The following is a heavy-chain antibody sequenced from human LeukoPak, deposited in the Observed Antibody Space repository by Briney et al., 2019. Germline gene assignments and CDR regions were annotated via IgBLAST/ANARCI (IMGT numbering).Heavy chain of an antibody. CDR1: GYTFTGYY. CDR2: INPNSGGT. D-gene: IGHD2/OR15-2a*01. CDR3: ARSFSSWLAQQMGLDAFDI. Sequence: ASVKVSCKASGYTFTGYYMHWVRQAPGQGLEWMGWINPNSGGTNYAQKFQGRVTMTRDTSISTAYMELSRLRSDDTAVYYCARSFSSWLAQQMGLDAFDIWGQGTMVTVSS. V-gene: IGHV1-2*02. J-gene: IGHJ3*02.